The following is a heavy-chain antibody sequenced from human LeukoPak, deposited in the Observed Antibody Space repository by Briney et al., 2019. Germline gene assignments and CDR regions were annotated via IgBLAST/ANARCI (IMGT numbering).Heavy chain of an antibody. Sequence: PGGSLRLSCAASGFTFSSYSMNWVRQAPGKGLEWVSSISSSSSYIYYVDSVKGRFTISRDNAKNSLYLQMNSLRAEDTAVYYCARATIMGQNDAFDIWGQGTMVTVSS. D-gene: IGHD1-26*01. J-gene: IGHJ3*02. CDR1: GFTFSSYS. CDR3: ARATIMGQNDAFDI. V-gene: IGHV3-21*01. CDR2: ISSSSSYI.